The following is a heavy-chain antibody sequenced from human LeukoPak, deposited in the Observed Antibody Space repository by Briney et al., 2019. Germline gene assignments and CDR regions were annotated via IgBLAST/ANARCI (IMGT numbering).Heavy chain of an antibody. Sequence: ASVNVSCKASGGTFSSYAISWVRQAPGQGLEWMGGIIPIFGTANYAQKFQGRVTITADESTSTAYMELSSLRSEDTAVYYCARSDDYGDYAINWFDPWGQGTLVTVSS. D-gene: IGHD4-17*01. CDR1: GGTFSSYA. CDR2: IIPIFGTA. J-gene: IGHJ5*02. CDR3: ARSDDYGDYAINWFDP. V-gene: IGHV1-69*13.